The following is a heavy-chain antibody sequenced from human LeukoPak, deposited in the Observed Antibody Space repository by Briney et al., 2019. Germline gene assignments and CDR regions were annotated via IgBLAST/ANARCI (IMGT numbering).Heavy chain of an antibody. CDR2: INTGTGNP. V-gene: IGHV7-4-1*02. D-gene: IGHD3-10*01. Sequence: ASVKVSCKTSGYSFTSYAMNWVRQAPGQGLEFMGWINTGTGNPTYAQGFTGRFVFSLDTSVSTAYLQISTLKPEDTAVYYCASFGAHSFDYWGQGTLVTVSS. J-gene: IGHJ4*02. CDR3: ASFGAHSFDY. CDR1: GYSFTSYA.